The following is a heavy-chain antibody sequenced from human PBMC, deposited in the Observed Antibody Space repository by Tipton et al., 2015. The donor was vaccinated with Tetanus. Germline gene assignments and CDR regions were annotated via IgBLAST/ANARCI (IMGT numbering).Heavy chain of an antibody. CDR2: IYYSGST. CDR3: ARDSSGWYYGMDV. Sequence: LVQSSETLSLTCTVSGGSISSYYWSWIRQPPGKGLEWIGYIYYSGSTNYNPSLKSRVTISVDTSKNQFSLKLSSVTAADTAVYYCARDSSGWYYGMDVWGQGTTVTVSS. J-gene: IGHJ6*02. CDR1: GGSISSYY. D-gene: IGHD6-19*01. V-gene: IGHV4-59*01.